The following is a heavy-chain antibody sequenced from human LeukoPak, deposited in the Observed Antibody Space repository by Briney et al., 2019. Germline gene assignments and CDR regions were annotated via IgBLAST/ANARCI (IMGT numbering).Heavy chain of an antibody. J-gene: IGHJ4*02. Sequence: SETLSLTCAVYGGSFSGYYWSWIRQPPGKGLEWIGEINHSGSTNYNPSLKSRVTISVDTSKNQFSLKLSSVTAADTAVYYCARGARWLLGPLDYWGQGTLVTVSS. D-gene: IGHD3-22*01. CDR2: INHSGST. V-gene: IGHV4-34*01. CDR3: ARGARWLLGPLDY. CDR1: GGSFSGYY.